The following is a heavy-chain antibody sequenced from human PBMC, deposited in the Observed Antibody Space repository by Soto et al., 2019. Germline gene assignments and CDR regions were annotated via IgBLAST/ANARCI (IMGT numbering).Heavy chain of an antibody. D-gene: IGHD5-18*01. J-gene: IGHJ5*02. Sequence: SDTLSLTCTVSGASVSTVAYYWGWVRQRQGKGLELFGYIYESGYTYYNTSLKSRLTISLDRSNNQFSLGLTSVTAADTAVYYCVRFLRHTAILYAWFPXWGQATLHTVS. CDR1: GASVSTVAYY. CDR3: VRFLRHTAILYAWFPX. V-gene: IGHV4-31*03. CDR2: IYESGYT.